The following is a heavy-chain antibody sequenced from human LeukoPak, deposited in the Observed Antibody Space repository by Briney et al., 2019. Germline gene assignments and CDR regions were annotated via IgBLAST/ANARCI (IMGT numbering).Heavy chain of an antibody. Sequence: PGGSMRLSCAASGFTFSSYAMHWVRQAPGKGLEWVAVISYDGSNKYYADSVKGRFTISRDNSKNTLYLQMNSLRAEDTAVYYWAKGGYDYVWGSYRYESYDYWGQGTLVTVSS. J-gene: IGHJ4*02. CDR2: ISYDGSNK. CDR1: GFTFSSYA. D-gene: IGHD3-16*02. V-gene: IGHV3-30*04. CDR3: AKGGYDYVWGSYRYESYDY.